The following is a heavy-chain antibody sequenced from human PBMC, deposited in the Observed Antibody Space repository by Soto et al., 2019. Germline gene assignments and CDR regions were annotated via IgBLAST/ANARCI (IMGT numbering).Heavy chain of an antibody. Sequence: SVTLTLTCAVSGGSISSGGYSWSWIRQPPGKGLEWIGYIYHSGSTYYNPSLKSRVTISVDRSKNQFSLKLSSVTAADTAVYYCARGGYYDILTGPFFDYWGQGTLVTVSS. D-gene: IGHD3-9*01. CDR2: IYHSGST. CDR3: ARGGYYDILTGPFFDY. V-gene: IGHV4-30-2*01. CDR1: GGSISSGGYS. J-gene: IGHJ4*02.